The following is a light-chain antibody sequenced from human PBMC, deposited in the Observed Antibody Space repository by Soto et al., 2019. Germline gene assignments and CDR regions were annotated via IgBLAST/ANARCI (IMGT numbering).Light chain of an antibody. CDR3: QQSYTTPRT. Sequence: EVVLTQSPATLSLSPGERATLSCRASQRITSYLAWYQQRPGQAPRLLIYGATNRASGVPARFSGSRSGTDFTLTISSLQPEDFATYYCQQSYTTPRTFGQGTKLEIK. V-gene: IGKV3-11*01. CDR1: QRITSY. CDR2: GAT. J-gene: IGKJ2*01.